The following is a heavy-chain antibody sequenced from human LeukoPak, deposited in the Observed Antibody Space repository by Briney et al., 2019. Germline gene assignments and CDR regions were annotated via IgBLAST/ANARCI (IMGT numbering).Heavy chain of an antibody. J-gene: IGHJ5*02. CDR1: GGSISSYY. CDR2: IYYSGSN. D-gene: IGHD2-15*01. Sequence: SETLSLTCTVSGGSISSYYWCWIRQPPGKGLEWIGYIYYSGSNNYNPSLKSRVTISVDTSKNQFSLKLSSVTAADTAVYYCASGGGSGLLIPNWFDHWGQGTLVTVSS. V-gene: IGHV4-59*08. CDR3: ASGGGSGLLIPNWFDH.